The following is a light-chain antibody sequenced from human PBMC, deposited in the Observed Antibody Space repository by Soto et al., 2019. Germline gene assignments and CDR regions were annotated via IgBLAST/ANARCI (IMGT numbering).Light chain of an antibody. CDR1: QSVSSN. Sequence: EIVMTQSPVTLSVSPGERATLSCRAGQSVSSNLAWYQQKPGQAPRLLIYGASTRATGIPARFSGSGSGTEFSLTISSLQSEDFAVYYCQQYSKWPITFGQGTRLEIK. V-gene: IGKV3-15*01. J-gene: IGKJ5*01. CDR3: QQYSKWPIT. CDR2: GAS.